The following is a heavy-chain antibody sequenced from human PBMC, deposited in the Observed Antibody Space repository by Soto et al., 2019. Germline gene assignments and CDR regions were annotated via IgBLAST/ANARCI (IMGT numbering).Heavy chain of an antibody. Sequence: TLSLTCTVSGGSLSTSAYYWSWIRQHPGKGLEWIGFIYYSGSTFYNPSLMSRVTISVDTSKYQFSLKMTSVTPADTAVYNCARHVSAVGRLGYFDQWGLGSLVTVSS. CDR1: GGSLSTSAYY. CDR3: ARHVSAVGRLGYFDQ. CDR2: IYYSGST. D-gene: IGHD3-16*01. V-gene: IGHV4-31*03. J-gene: IGHJ4*02.